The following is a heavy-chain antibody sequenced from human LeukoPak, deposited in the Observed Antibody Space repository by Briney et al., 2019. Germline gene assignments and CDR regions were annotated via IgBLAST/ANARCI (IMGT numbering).Heavy chain of an antibody. Sequence: ASVKVSCKASGYTFTGFYIHWVRQAPGQGLEWMGWINSNNGGTNYAQKFQGRVTMTRDTSINKAYMELRRLRSDDTAVYYCARDQLYNSPSGVNPGPIDYWGQGTLVTVSS. D-gene: IGHD6-6*01. CDR3: ARDQLYNSPSGVNPGPIDY. CDR1: GYTFTGFY. CDR2: INSNNGGT. J-gene: IGHJ4*02. V-gene: IGHV1-2*02.